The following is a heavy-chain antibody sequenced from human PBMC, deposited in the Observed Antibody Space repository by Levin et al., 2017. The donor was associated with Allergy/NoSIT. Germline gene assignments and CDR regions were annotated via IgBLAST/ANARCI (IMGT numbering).Heavy chain of an antibody. J-gene: IGHJ4*02. CDR2: IYYSGST. D-gene: IGHD1-26*01. CDR1: SGSISSSSYY. CDR3: ARGEGGKNFGY. Sequence: SETLSLTCTVSSGSISSSSYYWGWIRQPPGKGLEWIGTIYYSGSTYYNPSLKGRVTISIDTSKNQFSLQLSSVTAADTAVYLCARGEGGKNFGYWGQGALVTVSS. V-gene: IGHV4-39*07.